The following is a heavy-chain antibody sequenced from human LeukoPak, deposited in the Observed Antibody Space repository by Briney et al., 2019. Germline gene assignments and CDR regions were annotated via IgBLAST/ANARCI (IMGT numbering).Heavy chain of an antibody. V-gene: IGHV4-34*01. CDR3: ARDNIVVGYCSGGSCYSHSVLDY. D-gene: IGHD2-15*01. Sequence: SETLSLTCAVYGGSFSGYYWSWIRQPPGMGLEWIGSIYYTGNTYYNASLKSQVSISIDTSKNQFSLKLTSVTAADTAVYYCARDNIVVGYCSGGSCYSHSVLDYWGQGTLVTVSS. J-gene: IGHJ4*02. CDR2: IYYTGNT. CDR1: GGSFSGYY.